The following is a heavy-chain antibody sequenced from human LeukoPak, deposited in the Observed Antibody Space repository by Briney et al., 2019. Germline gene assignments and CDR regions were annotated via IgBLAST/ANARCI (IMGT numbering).Heavy chain of an antibody. CDR3: AREDSYGYAGWFDP. V-gene: IGHV3-53*01. CDR1: GFTVSSNY. D-gene: IGHD5-18*01. Sequence: GGSLRLSCAASGFTVSSNYMSWVRQAPGKGLEWVSVIYSGGSTYYADSVKGRFTISRDNSKNTLYLQMNSLRAEDTAVYYCAREDSYGYAGWFDPWGQGTLVTVSS. CDR2: IYSGGST. J-gene: IGHJ5*02.